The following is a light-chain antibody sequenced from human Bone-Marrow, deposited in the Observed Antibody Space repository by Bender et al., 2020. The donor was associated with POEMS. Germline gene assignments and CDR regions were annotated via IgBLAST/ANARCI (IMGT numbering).Light chain of an antibody. Sequence: QSALTQPASVSGSPGQSITISCTGTISDVGSYNLVSWYQQYPGKAPKLMIYEVTKRPSGVPHRFSGSKSGNTASLTVSGLQAEDEGDYFCCSYAGSRPLVFGGGTKLTVL. CDR1: ISDVGSYNL. V-gene: IGLV2-23*02. CDR2: EVT. CDR3: CSYAGSRPLV. J-gene: IGLJ3*02.